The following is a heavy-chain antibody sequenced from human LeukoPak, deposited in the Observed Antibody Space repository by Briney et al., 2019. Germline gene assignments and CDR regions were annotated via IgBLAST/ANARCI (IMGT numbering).Heavy chain of an antibody. D-gene: IGHD2-2*02. CDR1: GGTFSSYT. V-gene: IGHV1-69*04. CDR2: IIPILGIA. CDR3: ARDWVGYCSSTSCYTLGDYYYYYMDV. Sequence: SVKVSCKASGGTFSSYTISWVRQAPGQGLEWMGRIIPILGIANYAQKFQGRVTITADKSTSTAYMELSSLRSEDTAVYYCARDWVGYCSSTSCYTLGDYYYYYMDVWGKGTTVTVSS. J-gene: IGHJ6*03.